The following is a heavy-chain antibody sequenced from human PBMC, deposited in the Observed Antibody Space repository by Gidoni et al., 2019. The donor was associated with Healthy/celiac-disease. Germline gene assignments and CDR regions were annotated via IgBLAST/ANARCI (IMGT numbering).Heavy chain of an antibody. Sequence: QVQLVDSGGVVVQPGRSLRLSCAASGFTFSSYGMHWVRQATGKGLACVADISDDGSNKYYADSVKGRFTISRDNSKNTLDLQMNSLRAGDTGVYYCAKALEGSFDYWGQGTLVTVSS. V-gene: IGHV3-30*18. CDR1: GFTFSSYG. J-gene: IGHJ4*02. CDR3: AKALEGSFDY. D-gene: IGHD1-1*01. CDR2: ISDDGSNK.